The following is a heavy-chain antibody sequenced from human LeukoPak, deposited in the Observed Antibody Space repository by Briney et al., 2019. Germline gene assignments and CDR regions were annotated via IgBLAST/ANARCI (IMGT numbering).Heavy chain of an antibody. Sequence: SETLSLTCTVSGGSNSSGGYYWSWIRQHPGKGLEWIGYIYYSGSTYYNPSLKSRVTISVDTSKNQFSLKLSSVTAADTAVYYCARQDYYDSSGYYIFDYWGQGTLVTVSS. CDR3: ARQDYYDSSGYYIFDY. V-gene: IGHV4-31*03. J-gene: IGHJ4*02. CDR2: IYYSGST. CDR1: GGSNSSGGYY. D-gene: IGHD3-22*01.